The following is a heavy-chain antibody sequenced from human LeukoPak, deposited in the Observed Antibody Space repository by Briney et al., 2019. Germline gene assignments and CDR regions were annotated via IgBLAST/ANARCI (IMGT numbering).Heavy chain of an antibody. CDR3: ARPLGFLENNFYSGMDV. CDR2: ISAYNGNI. Sequence: ASVKVSCEASGYPFNPYGITWVRQAPGQRLEWVGWISAYNGNIKSAQKFQGRVTMTTETSTTTAYMELRSLRSDDTAIYYCARPLGFLENNFYSGMDVWGQGTTVTVSS. CDR1: GYPFNPYG. J-gene: IGHJ6*02. V-gene: IGHV1-18*01. D-gene: IGHD3-3*01.